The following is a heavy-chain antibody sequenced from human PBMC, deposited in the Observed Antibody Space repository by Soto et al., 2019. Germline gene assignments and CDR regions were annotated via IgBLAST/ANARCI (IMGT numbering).Heavy chain of an antibody. CDR3: ARDTARVMVRIYHGRDV. D-gene: IGHD3-10*01. CDR1: GFTFSSYG. J-gene: IGHJ6*02. V-gene: IGHV3-33*01. Sequence: QVQLVESGGGVVQPGRSLRLSCAASGFTFSSYGMHWVRQAPGKGLEWVAVLWADGSNKYYADSVKGRFTISRDNSKNPLYLPMTSLRVKDKAVYYCARDTARVMVRIYHGRDVCGQGTTVTVSS. CDR2: LWADGSNK.